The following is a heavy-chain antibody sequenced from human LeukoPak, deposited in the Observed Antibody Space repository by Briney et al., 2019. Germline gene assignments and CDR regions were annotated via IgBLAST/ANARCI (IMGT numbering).Heavy chain of an antibody. CDR2: ISSSSTYI. V-gene: IGHV3-21*01. J-gene: IGHJ4*02. CDR1: GFTFSPYS. D-gene: IGHD1-26*01. Sequence: GGSLRLSCAASGFTFSPYSMSWVRQAPGKGLEWVSSISSSSTYIYYADSVKGRFTISRDNAKNSLYLQMNSLRAEDTAVYYCARDVVGASLDYWGQGTLVTVSS. CDR3: ARDVVGASLDY.